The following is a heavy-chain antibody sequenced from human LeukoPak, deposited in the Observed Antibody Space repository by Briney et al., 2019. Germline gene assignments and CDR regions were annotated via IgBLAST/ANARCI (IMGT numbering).Heavy chain of an antibody. CDR3: AREGGSRPSTGMDV. D-gene: IGHD2-15*01. CDR1: GGSISSGDYY. J-gene: IGHJ6*02. V-gene: IGHV4-30-4*01. Sequence: SETLSLTCTVSGGSISSGDYYWSWICQPPGKGLEWIGYIYYSGSTYYNPSLKSRVTISVDTSKNQFSLKLSSVTAADTAVYYCAREGGSRPSTGMDVWGQGTTVTVSS. CDR2: IYYSGST.